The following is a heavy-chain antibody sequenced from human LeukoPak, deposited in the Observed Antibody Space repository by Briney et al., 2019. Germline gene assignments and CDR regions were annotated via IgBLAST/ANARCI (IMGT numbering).Heavy chain of an antibody. CDR1: GGSISSYY. Sequence: SETLSLTCTVSGGSISSYYWSWIRQPAGKGLEWIGRIYTSGSTNYNPSLKSRVTMSVDTSKNQFSLKLSSVTAADTAVYYCARDAYSSSWSYYFDYWGQGTLVTVSS. D-gene: IGHD6-13*01. J-gene: IGHJ4*02. CDR2: IYTSGST. CDR3: ARDAYSSSWSYYFDY. V-gene: IGHV4-4*07.